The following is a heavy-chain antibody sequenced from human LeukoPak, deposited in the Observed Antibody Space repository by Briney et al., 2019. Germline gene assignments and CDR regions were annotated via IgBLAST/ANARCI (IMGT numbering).Heavy chain of an antibody. CDR2: IYPGDSNT. Sequence: GESLKISCKGSGYSFTSYWICWVRQMPGKGLEWMGIIYPGDSNTRYTPYFQGQVTIAAAKSISTAYLQWSSLKASDTAMYYCARAAETYDSSGFDYWGQGTLVTVSS. D-gene: IGHD3-22*01. J-gene: IGHJ4*02. CDR3: ARAAETYDSSGFDY. CDR1: GYSFTSYW. V-gene: IGHV5-51*01.